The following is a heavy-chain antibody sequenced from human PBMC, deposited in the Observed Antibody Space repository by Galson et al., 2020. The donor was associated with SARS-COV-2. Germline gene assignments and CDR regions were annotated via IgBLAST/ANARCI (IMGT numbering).Heavy chain of an antibody. CDR1: GITLDNAW. CDR3: TTGPTRYYYGMDV. J-gene: IGHJ6*02. D-gene: IGHD3-10*01. V-gene: IGHV3-15*01. Sequence: GESLKISCEATGITLDNAWVTWVRQAPGKGLEWVGRIKSKTDSGTTDYAAPVKGRFTISRHDSKNMLFLHMNSLISEDTGIYYCTTGPTRYYYGMDVWGQGTSVNVSS. CDR2: IKSKTDSGTT.